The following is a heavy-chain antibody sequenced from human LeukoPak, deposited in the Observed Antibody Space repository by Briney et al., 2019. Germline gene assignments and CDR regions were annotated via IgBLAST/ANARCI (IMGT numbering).Heavy chain of an antibody. D-gene: IGHD5-18*01. J-gene: IGHJ4*02. CDR1: GFSFSGSA. Sequence: PGGSLKLSCAASGFSFSGSAMHWVRQASGKGLEWVGRIRSKSNSYATAYGASVKGRFTISRDESKNTAYLQMNSLKTEDTAVYYCTRQEEPTALIDYWGQGTLVTVSS. CDR3: TRQEEPTALIDY. CDR2: IRSKSNSYAT. V-gene: IGHV3-73*01.